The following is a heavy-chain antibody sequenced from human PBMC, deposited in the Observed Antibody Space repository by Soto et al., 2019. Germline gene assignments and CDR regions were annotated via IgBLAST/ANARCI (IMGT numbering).Heavy chain of an antibody. CDR1: GGSISSYY. CDR3: ARQKAAVLLRYYYYMDV. D-gene: IGHD2-15*01. CDR2: IYYSGST. J-gene: IGHJ6*03. Sequence: SETLSLTCTVSGGSISSYYWSWIRQPPGKGLEWIGYIYYSGSTNYNPSLKSRVTISVDTSKNQFSLKLSSVTAADTAVYYCARQKAAVLLRYYYYMDVWGKGTTVTVSS. V-gene: IGHV4-59*08.